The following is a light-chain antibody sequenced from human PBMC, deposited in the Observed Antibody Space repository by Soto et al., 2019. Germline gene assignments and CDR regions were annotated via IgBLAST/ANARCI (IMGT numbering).Light chain of an antibody. CDR2: EVS. V-gene: IGLV2-14*01. Sequence: QSALTQPASVFGSPGQSITISCTGSSSDLGGFNYVSWYQIHPGKAPRLTVYEVSSRPSGVSNRFSGSKSGNTASLTISGLQADDEAVYFCSSYTSSSIFYVFGSGTKSPS. J-gene: IGLJ1*01. CDR3: SSYTSSSIFYV. CDR1: SSDLGGFNY.